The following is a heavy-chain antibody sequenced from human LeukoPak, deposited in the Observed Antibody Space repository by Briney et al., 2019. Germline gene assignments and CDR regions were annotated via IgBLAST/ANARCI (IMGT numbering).Heavy chain of an antibody. V-gene: IGHV4-59*11. J-gene: IGHJ4*02. CDR2: IYGSGST. CDR1: GDSLSSHY. D-gene: IGHD6-19*01. CDR3: ARNVGWYSHDS. Sequence: SETLSLTFTVSGDSLSSHYWSWIRQPPGKGLEWIGYIYGSGSTHYDPSLRSRVTISEDTSKNQFSLKLTSVTAADTAVYYCARNVGWYSHDSWGQGTLVTVSS.